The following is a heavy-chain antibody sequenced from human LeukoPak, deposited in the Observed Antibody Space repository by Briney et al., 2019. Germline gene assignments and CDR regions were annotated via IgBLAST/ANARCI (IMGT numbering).Heavy chain of an antibody. Sequence: SETLSLTCSVSDDSIASNTYYWAWMRQPPGKGLEWIGRSYYSGKYYSPSLESRITISVDTSKNHFSLSLSSATAADTAVYYCARGGTTVTTGFDYWGQGTLVSVSS. D-gene: IGHD4-17*01. CDR3: ARGGTTVTTGFDY. CDR1: DDSIASNTYY. J-gene: IGHJ4*02. CDR2: SYYSGK. V-gene: IGHV4-39*07.